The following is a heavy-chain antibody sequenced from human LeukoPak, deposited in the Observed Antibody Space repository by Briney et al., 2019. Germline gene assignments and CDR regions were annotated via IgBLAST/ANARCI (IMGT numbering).Heavy chain of an antibody. CDR1: GGSISSYY. V-gene: IGHV4-59*01. CDR2: IYYSGST. CDR3: VRGRRDGYTADY. Sequence: SETLSLTCTVSGGSISSYYWSWIRQPPGKGLEWIGYIYYSGSTNYNPSLKSRVTISVDTSKNQFSLKLSSVTAADTAVYYCVRGRRDGYTADYWGQGTLVTVSS. J-gene: IGHJ4*02. D-gene: IGHD5-24*01.